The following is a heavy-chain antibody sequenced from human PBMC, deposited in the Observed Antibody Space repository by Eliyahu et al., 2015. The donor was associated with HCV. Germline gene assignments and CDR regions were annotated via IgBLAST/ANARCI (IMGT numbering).Heavy chain of an antibody. CDR1: GFXFSXXS. V-gene: IGHV3-21*01. J-gene: IGHJ2*01. CDR2: ITSSSNYI. D-gene: IGHD3-9*01. CDR3: ARVGSHYDILTAYYSWYFDL. Sequence: EVQLVESGGGLVKPGGSLRLSCAASGFXFSXXSMNWVRQAPGKGLXWVSSITSSSNYIYYADSVKGRFTISRDNAKDSLYLQLNSLRAEDTAVYYCARVGSHYDILTAYYSWYFDLWGRGTLVTVSS.